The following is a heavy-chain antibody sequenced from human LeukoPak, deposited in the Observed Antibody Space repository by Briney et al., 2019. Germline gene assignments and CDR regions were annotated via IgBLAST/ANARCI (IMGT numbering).Heavy chain of an antibody. CDR1: GYTFTSYG. CDR2: ISAYNGNT. CDR3: ARDKGNDYGGYNWFDP. D-gene: IGHD4-17*01. Sequence: ASVKVSCKASGYTFTSYGISWVRQAPGQGLEWMGWISAYNGNTNYAQKLQGRVTMTTDTSTSTAYMELRSLRSDDTAVYYCARDKGNDYGGYNWFDPWGQGILVTVSS. V-gene: IGHV1-18*01. J-gene: IGHJ5*02.